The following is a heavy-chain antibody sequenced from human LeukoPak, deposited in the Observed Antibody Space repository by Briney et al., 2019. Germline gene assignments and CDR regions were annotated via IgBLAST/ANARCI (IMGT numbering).Heavy chain of an antibody. J-gene: IGHJ4*02. CDR1: GFTFSSYR. D-gene: IGHD6-19*01. CDR2: IKQDGSEK. CDR3: ARRQWLAPDS. V-gene: IGHV3-7*04. Sequence: GGSLTLSCAASGFTFSSYRMYWVRQTPGKGLEWVANIKQDGSEKYYVDSVKGRFTISRDNAKNSLDLQMYSLRAEDTAVYYCARRQWLAPDSWGQGTLVTVSS.